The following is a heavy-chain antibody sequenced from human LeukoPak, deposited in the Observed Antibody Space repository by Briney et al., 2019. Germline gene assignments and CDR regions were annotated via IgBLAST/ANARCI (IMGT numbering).Heavy chain of an antibody. D-gene: IGHD3-22*01. Sequence: GGSLRLSCAASGFTFSSYWMSWVRQAPGKGLEWEANIKQDGSEKYYVDSVKGRFTISRDNAKNSLYLQMNSLRAEDTAMYYCARATYYYDSSGYYYVDWGQGTLVTVSS. CDR3: ARATYYYDSSGYYYVD. CDR1: GFTFSSYW. J-gene: IGHJ4*02. V-gene: IGHV3-7*01. CDR2: IKQDGSEK.